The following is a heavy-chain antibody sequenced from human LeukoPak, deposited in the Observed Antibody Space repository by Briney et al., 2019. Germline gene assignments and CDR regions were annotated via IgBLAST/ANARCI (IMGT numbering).Heavy chain of an antibody. V-gene: IGHV4-4*07. CDR2: IYTSGST. CDR1: GGSISSYY. D-gene: IGHD6-13*01. Sequence: SETLSLTCTVSGGSISSYYWSWIRQPAGKGLEWIGRIYTSGSTNYNPSLKSRVTMSVDTSKNQFSLKLSSVTAADTAVYYCARDWQQLVRGTDWFDPWGQGTLVTVSS. J-gene: IGHJ5*02. CDR3: ARDWQQLVRGTDWFDP.